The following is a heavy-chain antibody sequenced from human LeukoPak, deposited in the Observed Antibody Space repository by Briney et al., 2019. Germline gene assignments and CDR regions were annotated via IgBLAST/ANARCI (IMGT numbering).Heavy chain of an antibody. J-gene: IGHJ6*03. Sequence: SETLSLTCAVYGGSFSGYYWGWIRQPPGKGLEWIGSIYYSGSTYYNPSLKSRVTISVDTSKNQFSLKLSSVTAADTAVYYCARGNNLYYYYYYMDVWGKGTTVTVSS. V-gene: IGHV4-34*01. CDR2: IYYSGST. CDR1: GGSFSGYY. CDR3: ARGNNLYYYYYYMDV. D-gene: IGHD1-14*01.